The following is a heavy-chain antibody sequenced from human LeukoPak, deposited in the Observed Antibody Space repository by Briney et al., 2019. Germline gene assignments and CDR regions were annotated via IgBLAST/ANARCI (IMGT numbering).Heavy chain of an antibody. CDR1: GGSFSGYY. CDR3: ARGAVTKSQRWNYYYYYYMDV. CDR2: INHSGST. V-gene: IGHV4-34*01. J-gene: IGHJ6*03. D-gene: IGHD4-17*01. Sequence: SETLSLTCAVYGGSFSGYYWSWIRQPPGKGLEWIGEINHSGSTNYNPSLKSRVTISVDTSKNQFSLKLSSVTAADTAVYYCARGAVTKSQRWNYYYYYYMDVWGKGTTVTVSS.